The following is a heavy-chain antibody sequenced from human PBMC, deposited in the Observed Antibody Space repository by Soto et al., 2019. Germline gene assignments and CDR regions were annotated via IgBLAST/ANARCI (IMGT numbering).Heavy chain of an antibody. CDR1: GGTFSSYA. Sequence: VASVKVSCKASGGTFSSYAISWVRQAPGQGLEWMGGIIPIFGTANYAQKFQGRVTITADESTSTAYMELSSLRSEDTAVYYCARDSDIVVVPAAMGNWFDPWGQGTPATVYS. CDR2: IIPIFGTA. V-gene: IGHV1-69*13. CDR3: ARDSDIVVVPAAMGNWFDP. D-gene: IGHD2-2*01. J-gene: IGHJ5*02.